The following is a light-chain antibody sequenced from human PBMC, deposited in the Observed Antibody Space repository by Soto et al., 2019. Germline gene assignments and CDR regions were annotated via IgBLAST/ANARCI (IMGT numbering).Light chain of an antibody. CDR1: SSDVGGYNY. CDR2: DVS. J-gene: IGLJ2*01. V-gene: IGLV2-14*03. CDR3: SSYSTNSPVL. Sequence: QSALTQPASVSGSPGQSITISCTGTSSDVGGYNYVSWYQHHPGKAPKLIIYDVSNRPSRVSNRFSASKSDNTASLTISGLQAEDEADYYCSSYSTNSPVLLGGGTKVTVL.